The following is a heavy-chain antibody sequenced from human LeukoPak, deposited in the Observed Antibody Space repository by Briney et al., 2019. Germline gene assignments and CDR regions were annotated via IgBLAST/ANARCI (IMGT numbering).Heavy chain of an antibody. Sequence: SETLSLTCTVSGGSISSYYWGWIRQPPGKGLEWIGYIYYSGSTNYNPSLKSRVTISVGTSKNQFSLKLSSVTAADTAVYYCARAGYCSSTSCSAYYYYYYMDVWGKGTTVTVSS. CDR1: GGSISSYY. V-gene: IGHV4-59*01. CDR2: IYYSGST. CDR3: ARAGYCSSTSCSAYYYYYYMDV. J-gene: IGHJ6*03. D-gene: IGHD2-2*01.